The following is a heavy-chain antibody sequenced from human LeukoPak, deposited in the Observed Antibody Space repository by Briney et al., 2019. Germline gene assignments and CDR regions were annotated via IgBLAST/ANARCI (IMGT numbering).Heavy chain of an antibody. D-gene: IGHD2-15*01. CDR3: ARDPPRIVVVVAATNYYGMDV. J-gene: IGHJ6*02. CDR2: ISAYNGNT. CDR1: GYTFTSYG. Sequence: GASVKVSCKASGYTFTSYGISWVRQAPEQGLEWMGWISAYNGNTNYAQKLQGRVTMTTDTSTSTAYMELRSLRSDDTAVYYCARDPPRIVVVVAATNYYGMDVWGQGTTVTVSS. V-gene: IGHV1-18*01.